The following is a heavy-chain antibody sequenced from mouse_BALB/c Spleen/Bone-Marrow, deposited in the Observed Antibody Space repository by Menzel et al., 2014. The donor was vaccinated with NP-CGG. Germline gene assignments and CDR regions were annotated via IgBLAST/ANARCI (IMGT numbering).Heavy chain of an antibody. Sequence: VQLQESGPGLVAPSQSLSITCTVSEFSLTSYGVHWVRQPPGKGLEWLGGIWDGGSTNYNSALMSRLSISKDNSKSQVFLKMNSLQSDDTAMYYCARGGSSRAWFAYWGQGTLVTVSA. V-gene: IGHV2-9*02. CDR2: IWDGGST. D-gene: IGHD1-1*01. CDR3: ARGGSSRAWFAY. CDR1: EFSLTSYG. J-gene: IGHJ3*01.